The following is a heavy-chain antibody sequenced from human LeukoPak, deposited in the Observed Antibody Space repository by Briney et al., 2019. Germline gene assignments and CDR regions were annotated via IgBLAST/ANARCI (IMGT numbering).Heavy chain of an antibody. D-gene: IGHD6-13*01. CDR2: ISYDGSNK. V-gene: IGHV3-30-3*01. J-gene: IGHJ6*02. CDR3: ARDLYSSSSPYYGMDV. CDR1: GFTFSSYD. Sequence: GRSLRLSCAASGFTFSSYDMHWVRQAPGKGLEWVAVISYDGSNKYYADSVKGRFTMSRDNSKNTVYLQMNSLRAEDTAVYYCARDLYSSSSPYYGMDVWGQGTTVTVSS.